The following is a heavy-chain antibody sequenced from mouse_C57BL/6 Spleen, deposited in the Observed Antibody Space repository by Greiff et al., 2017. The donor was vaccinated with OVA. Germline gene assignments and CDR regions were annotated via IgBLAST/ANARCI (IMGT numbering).Heavy chain of an antibody. D-gene: IGHD1-1*01. Sequence: EVKVVESGGGLVKPGGSLKLSCAASGFTFSDYGMHWVRQAPEKGLEWVAYISSGSSTIYYADTMKGRFTISRDNAKNTLFLQMTSLRSEDTAMYYCARQSSYRYFDVWGTGTTVTVSS. CDR3: ARQSSYRYFDV. CDR2: ISSGSSTI. J-gene: IGHJ1*03. V-gene: IGHV5-17*01. CDR1: GFTFSDYG.